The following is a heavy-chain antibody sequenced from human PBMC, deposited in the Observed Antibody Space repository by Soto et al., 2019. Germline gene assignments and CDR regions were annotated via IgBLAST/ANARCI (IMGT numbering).Heavy chain of an antibody. V-gene: IGHV4-4*02. Sequence: QVQLQESGPGLVKPSWTLSLTCAVSSGSISSSNWWSWVRQPPGKGLEWIGEIYHSGSTNYNPSLKSRVTISVDKSKNQFSLKLSSVTAADTAVYYCARDHTVTTKLKIRYFDYWGQGTLVTVSS. CDR3: ARDHTVTTKLKIRYFDY. D-gene: IGHD4-17*01. CDR2: IYHSGST. J-gene: IGHJ4*02. CDR1: SGSISSSNW.